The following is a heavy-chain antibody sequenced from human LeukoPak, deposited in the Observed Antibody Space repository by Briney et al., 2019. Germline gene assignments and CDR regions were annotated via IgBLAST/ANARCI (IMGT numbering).Heavy chain of an antibody. V-gene: IGHV4-59*01. Sequence: SKTLSLTCTVSGGSISSYYWSWIRQPPGKGLEWIGYIYYSGSTNYNPSLKSRVTISVDTSKNQFSLKLSSVTAADTAVYYCARGMAFDYWGQGTLVTVSS. CDR2: IYYSGST. J-gene: IGHJ4*02. CDR1: GGSISSYY. CDR3: ARGMAFDY. D-gene: IGHD5-24*01.